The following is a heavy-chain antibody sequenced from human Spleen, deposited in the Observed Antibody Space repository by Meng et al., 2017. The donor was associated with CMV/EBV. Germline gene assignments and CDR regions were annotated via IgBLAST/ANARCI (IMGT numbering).Heavy chain of an antibody. CDR2: IRHDGSNN. Sequence: GESLKISCAASGFTFSYYAFSFYGMHWVREAPGRGLEWVAFIRHDGSNNYYGESVKGRFTIYRDNSKSTLFLHMSSLRAEDTAVYYCAKGTCSGTNCYTLINYGMDVWGQGTTVTVSS. CDR1: GFTFSYYAFSFYG. CDR3: AKGTCSGTNCYTLINYGMDV. J-gene: IGHJ6*02. V-gene: IGHV3-30*02. D-gene: IGHD2-2*02.